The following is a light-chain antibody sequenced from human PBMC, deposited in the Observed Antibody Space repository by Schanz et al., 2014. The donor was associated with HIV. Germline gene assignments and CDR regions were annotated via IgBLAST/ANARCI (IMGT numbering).Light chain of an antibody. V-gene: IGLV1-44*01. CDR1: SSNIGSNA. Sequence: QSVLTQPPSASGTPGQRGTISCSVSSSNIGSNAVNWFQHLPGTAPKLLIYNSYHRPSGVPDRFSGSGSGTSASLAISGLQSDDEADYYCAGWDDGLNGWVFGGGTKLTVL. J-gene: IGLJ3*02. CDR3: AGWDDGLNGWV. CDR2: NSY.